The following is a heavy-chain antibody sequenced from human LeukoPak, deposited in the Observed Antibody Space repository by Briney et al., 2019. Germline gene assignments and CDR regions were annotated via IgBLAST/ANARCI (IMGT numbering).Heavy chain of an antibody. V-gene: IGHV5-51*01. CDR1: GYSFTSYW. J-gene: IGHJ4*02. CDR3: ARSASNYYDSSGYQHFDC. Sequence: GESLKISCKGSGYSFTSYWIGWVRQMPGKGLEWMGIIYPGDSDTRYSPSFQGQVTISADKSISTAYLQWSSLKASDTAMYYCARSASNYYDSSGYQHFDCWGQGTLVTASS. CDR2: IYPGDSDT. D-gene: IGHD3-22*01.